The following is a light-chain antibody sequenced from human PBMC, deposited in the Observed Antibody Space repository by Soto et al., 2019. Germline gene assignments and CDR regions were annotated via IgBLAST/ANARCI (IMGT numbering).Light chain of an antibody. J-gene: IGKJ1*01. V-gene: IGKV1-5*03. CDR2: KAS. Sequence: DIQMTQSPSTLSASVGDRVTITCRASQSISFWLAWYQQKPGKAPKLLISKASSLESGVPSRFSGSGSGTEFTLTISSLQPDDFATYYCKQYNSYRTFGQGTKVKVK. CDR1: QSISFW. CDR3: KQYNSYRT.